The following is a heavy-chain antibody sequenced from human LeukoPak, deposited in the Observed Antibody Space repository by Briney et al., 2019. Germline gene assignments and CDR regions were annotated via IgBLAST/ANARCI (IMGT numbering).Heavy chain of an antibody. CDR3: ARGPSITMVRGGQWYYYMDV. CDR1: GHSLTSYS. V-gene: IGHV1-46*01. Sequence: ASVKVSCKASGHSLTSYSMHWVRQAPGQGLEWMGIINPSGGSTSYAQKFQGRVTMTRDTSTSTVYMELSSLRSEDTAVYYCARGPSITMVRGGQWYYYMDVWGKGTTVTISS. J-gene: IGHJ6*03. D-gene: IGHD3-10*01. CDR2: INPSGGST.